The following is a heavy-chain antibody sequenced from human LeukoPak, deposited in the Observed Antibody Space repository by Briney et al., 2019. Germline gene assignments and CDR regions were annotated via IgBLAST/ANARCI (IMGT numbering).Heavy chain of an antibody. CDR1: GGSISSGNYD. J-gene: IGHJ4*02. D-gene: IGHD6-19*01. CDR2: IYTSGST. V-gene: IGHV4-61*02. Sequence: SETLSLTCTVSGGSISSGNYDWSWIRQPAGKGLEWIGRIYTSGSTNYNPSLKSRVTISVDTSKNQFSLKLSSVTAADTAVYYCARGWLAFDYWGQGTLVTVSS. CDR3: ARGWLAFDY.